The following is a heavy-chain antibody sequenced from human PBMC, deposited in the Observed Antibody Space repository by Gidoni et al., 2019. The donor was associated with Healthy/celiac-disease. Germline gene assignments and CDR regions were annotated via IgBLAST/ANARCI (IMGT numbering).Heavy chain of an antibody. CDR1: GFTFSSYS. J-gene: IGHJ6*03. CDR3: ALIPAAIHYYYYMDV. D-gene: IGHD2-2*02. CDR2: ISSSSSTI. Sequence: EVQLVESGGGLVQPGGSLRLSCAASGFTFSSYSMNWVRQAPGKGLEWVSYISSSSSTIYYADSVKGRFTISRDNAKNSLYLQMNSLRDEDTAVYYCALIPAAIHYYYYMDVWGKGTTVTVSS. V-gene: IGHV3-48*02.